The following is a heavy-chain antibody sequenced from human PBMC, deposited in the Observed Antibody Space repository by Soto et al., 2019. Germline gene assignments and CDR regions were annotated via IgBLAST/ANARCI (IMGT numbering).Heavy chain of an antibody. J-gene: IGHJ6*02. CDR1: GYTFTSYG. Sequence: ASVKVSCKASGYTFTSYGISWVRQAPGQGLEWMGWISAYNGNTNYAQKLQGRVTMTTDTSTNTAYMELRSLRSDDTAVYYCARGGVRGPMADYYYGMDVWGQGTTVTVSS. V-gene: IGHV1-18*01. D-gene: IGHD3-10*01. CDR2: ISAYNGNT. CDR3: ARGGVRGPMADYYYGMDV.